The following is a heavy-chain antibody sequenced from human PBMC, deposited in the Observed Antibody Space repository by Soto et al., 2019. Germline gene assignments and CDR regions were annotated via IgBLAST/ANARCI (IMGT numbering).Heavy chain of an antibody. Sequence: QVQRVQSGTEVKKPGASVTVSCKSSGYTFTDFYLHWLRQAPGQGLEWVGWINPKSGDTKSSQRFQGRVTMSRDTSVSTAYIDLTSLTSDDTAIYYCATGTNGTTGWYHPWGQGTRVTVSS. D-gene: IGHD1-1*01. CDR2: INPKSGDT. V-gene: IGHV1-2*02. CDR3: ATGTNGTTGWYHP. J-gene: IGHJ5*01. CDR1: GYTFTDFY.